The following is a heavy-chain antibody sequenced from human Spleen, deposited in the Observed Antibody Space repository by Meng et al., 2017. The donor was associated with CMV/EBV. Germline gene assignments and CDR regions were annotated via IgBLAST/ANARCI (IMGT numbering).Heavy chain of an antibody. CDR3: ARQGGGANWFDP. J-gene: IGHJ5*02. CDR1: GYSISSGYY. D-gene: IGHD3-16*01. CDR2: IYHSGST. Sequence: SETLSLTCTVSGYSISSGYYWGWIRQPPGKGLEWIGSIYHSGSTYYNPSLKSRVTISVDTSKTQFSLKLSSVTAADTAVYYCARQGGGANWFDPWGQGTLVTVSS. V-gene: IGHV4-38-2*02.